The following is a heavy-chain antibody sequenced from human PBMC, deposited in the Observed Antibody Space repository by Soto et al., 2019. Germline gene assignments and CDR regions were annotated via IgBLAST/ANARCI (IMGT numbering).Heavy chain of an antibody. CDR1: GGTFSTYA. Sequence: QVQLVQSGAEVKKPESSVKVSCKAPGGTFSTYAISWVRQAPGQGLEWMGGIIPMFGTANYAQRFQDRVTITAEESTNTGYMELGSLRTGGTAGYFCASGIQLGLRPINHGYSGWGQGTLVTVSS. CDR3: ASGIQLGLRPINHGYSG. J-gene: IGHJ4*02. V-gene: IGHV1-69*12. CDR2: IIPMFGTA. D-gene: IGHD6-13*01.